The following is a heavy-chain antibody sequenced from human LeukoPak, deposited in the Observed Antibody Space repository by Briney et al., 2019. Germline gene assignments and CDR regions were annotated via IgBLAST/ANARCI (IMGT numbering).Heavy chain of an antibody. J-gene: IGHJ5*02. CDR2: IYHSGST. Sequence: SETLSLTCAVSGGSISSGGYSWSWIRQPPGKGLEWIGYIYHSGSTYYNPSLKSRVTISVDTSKNQFSLKLSSVTAADTAVYYCARAGLVWEHPQEFDPWGQGTLVTVSS. D-gene: IGHD1-26*01. CDR3: ARAGLVWEHPQEFDP. CDR1: GGSISSGGYS. V-gene: IGHV4-30-2*01.